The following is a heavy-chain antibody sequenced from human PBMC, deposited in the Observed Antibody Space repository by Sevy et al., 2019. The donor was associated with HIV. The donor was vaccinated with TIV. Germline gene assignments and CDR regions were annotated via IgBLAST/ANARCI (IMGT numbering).Heavy chain of an antibody. V-gene: IGHV1-18*04. CDR2: ISAYNGNT. Sequence: ASVKVSCKASGYTFTSYGISWVRQAPGQGLEWMGWISAYNGNTNYAQKLQGRVTMTTDTSTSTAYMELRRLRSDDTAVYYCATSPSGAGTTRARAFDIWGQGTMVTVSS. CDR1: GYTFTSYG. CDR3: ATSPSGAGTTRARAFDI. J-gene: IGHJ3*02. D-gene: IGHD6-19*01.